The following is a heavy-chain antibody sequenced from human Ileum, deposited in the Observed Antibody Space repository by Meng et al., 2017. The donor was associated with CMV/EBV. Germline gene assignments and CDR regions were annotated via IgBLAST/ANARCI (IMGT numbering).Heavy chain of an antibody. CDR1: GFTFSDFW. J-gene: IGHJ4*02. CDR2: INQYGTIE. CDR3: ARPPARMLDY. D-gene: IGHD2-2*01. Sequence: GESLKISCAVSGFTFSDFWMTWLRQSPGRGLEWVANINQYGTIEQYLDSVKGRFTVTRDNAKNLLYLQMNILRAEDTAVYYCARPPARMLDYWGQGTLVTVSS. V-gene: IGHV3-7*01.